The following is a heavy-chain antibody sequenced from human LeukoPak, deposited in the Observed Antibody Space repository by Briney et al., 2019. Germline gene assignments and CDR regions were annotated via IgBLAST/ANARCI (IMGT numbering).Heavy chain of an antibody. J-gene: IGHJ4*02. CDR2: IYTSGRT. CDR3: ARVCSDTSGYYYFDY. Sequence: PSETLSLTCTVSGGSISSGNYYWSWIRQPAGKGLEWIGRIYTSGRTNYNPSLKSRLTISVDMSKNQFSLQLSSVTAADTAVYYGARVCSDTSGYYYFDYWGQGTLVTVSS. D-gene: IGHD3-22*01. CDR1: GGSISSGNYY. V-gene: IGHV4-61*02.